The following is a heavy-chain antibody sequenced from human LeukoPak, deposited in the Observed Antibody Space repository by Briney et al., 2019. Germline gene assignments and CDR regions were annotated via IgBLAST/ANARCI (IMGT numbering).Heavy chain of an antibody. Sequence: GGSLRLSCAASGFTFSSYAMSWVRQAPGKGLEWASAISGSGGSTYYADSVKGRFTISRDNSKNTLYLQMNSLRAEDTAVYYCAKVRPYCSSTSCQPYYFDYWGQGTLVTVSS. CDR3: AKVRPYCSSTSCQPYYFDY. D-gene: IGHD2-2*01. J-gene: IGHJ4*02. V-gene: IGHV3-23*01. CDR2: ISGSGGST. CDR1: GFTFSSYA.